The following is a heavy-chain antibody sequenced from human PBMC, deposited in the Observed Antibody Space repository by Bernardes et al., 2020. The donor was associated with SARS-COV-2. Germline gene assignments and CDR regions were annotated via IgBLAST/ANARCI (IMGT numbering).Heavy chain of an antibody. V-gene: IGHV1-46*01. CDR2: INPSDGTT. Sequence: SVKVSCKASGYTFTNYYLHWVRQAPGQGLEWMGIINPSDGTTNSAQKFQGRITMTRDTSTSTVYLELSSLTSEDTAVYYCARAPSDYYGMDVWGQGTTVTVSS. D-gene: IGHD2-2*01. J-gene: IGHJ6*02. CDR1: GYTFTNYY. CDR3: ARAPSDYYGMDV.